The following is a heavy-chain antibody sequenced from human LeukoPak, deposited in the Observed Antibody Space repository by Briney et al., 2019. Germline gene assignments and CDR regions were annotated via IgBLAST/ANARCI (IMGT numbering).Heavy chain of an antibody. CDR3: ARDCIGCHGFDY. V-gene: IGHV1-18*01. J-gene: IGHJ4*02. CDR2: VSAYADDT. CDR1: GYTFISYG. Sequence: ASVKVSCKASGYTFISYGISWVRQPPGQGLEWMGWVSAYADDTNYVQKFQGRVTMTTDTSTSTAYMELRSLRSDDTAVYYCARDCIGCHGFDYWGQGTLVTVSS. D-gene: IGHD2-15*01.